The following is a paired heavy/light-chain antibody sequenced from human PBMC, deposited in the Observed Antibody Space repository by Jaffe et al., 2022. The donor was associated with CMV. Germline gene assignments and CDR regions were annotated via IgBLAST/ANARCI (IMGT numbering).Heavy chain of an antibody. V-gene: IGHV4-39*01. J-gene: IGHJ4*02. CDR1: GGSISDSSYF. Sequence: QLQLRESGPGRVKSSETLSLTCTASGGSISDSSYFWGWIRQSPGKGLEWIGNIYYKGNAYYGQSFQSRASLSVDTSRNQMSLRLTSVTAADTAVYYCARRPGGQRYLEYFDSWGQGILVTVFS. CDR3: ARRPGGQRYLEYFDS. D-gene: IGHD3-3*01. CDR2: IYYKGNA.
Light chain of an antibody. J-gene: IGLJ2*01. CDR3: ETWDNSVIDGVV. CDR2: DNN. V-gene: IGLV1-51*01. CDR1: SSNIGINS. Sequence: QSVLTQPPSVSAAPGQKVTISCSGSSSNIGINSVSWYQQIPGTAPKLLIFDNNKRPSGIPGRFSGSKSGTSATLAITGLQTGDEADYYCETWDNSVIDGVVFGGGTKLTVL.